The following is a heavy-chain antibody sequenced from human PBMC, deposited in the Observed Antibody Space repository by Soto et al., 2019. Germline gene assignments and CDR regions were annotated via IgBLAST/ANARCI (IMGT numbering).Heavy chain of an antibody. D-gene: IGHD5-12*01. J-gene: IGHJ4*02. CDR1: GFTFSDYA. Sequence: QVHLVESGGGVVQPGGSLRLSCAASGFTFSDYAMQWVRQAPGKRLEWVAVISFDGKNQYHADSVKGRFPISTNNSENTLYLQMHSLPAEYTAIYYWAITQGWLQLLAALDHWGQGTLVTVSS. CDR3: AITQGWLQLLAALDH. V-gene: IGHV3-30*04. CDR2: ISFDGKNQ.